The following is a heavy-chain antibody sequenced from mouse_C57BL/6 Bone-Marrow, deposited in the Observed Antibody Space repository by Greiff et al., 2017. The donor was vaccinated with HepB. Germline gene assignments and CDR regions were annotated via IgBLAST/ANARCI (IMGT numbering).Heavy chain of an antibody. D-gene: IGHD1-1*01. CDR2: IWSGGST. CDR1: GFSLTSYG. J-gene: IGHJ2*01. Sequence: VQVVESGPGLVQPSQSLSITCTVSGFSLTSYGVHWVRQSPGKGLEWLGVIWSGGSTDYNAAFISRLSISKDNSKSQVFFKMNSLQADDTAIYYCARIRTTVVADYFDYWGQGTTLTVSS. CDR3: ARIRTTVVADYFDY. V-gene: IGHV2-2*01.